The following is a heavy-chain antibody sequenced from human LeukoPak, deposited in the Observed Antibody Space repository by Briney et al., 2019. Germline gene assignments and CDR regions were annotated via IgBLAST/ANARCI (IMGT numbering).Heavy chain of an antibody. D-gene: IGHD3-9*01. Sequence: GGSLRLSCAASGFTFSSYWMSWVRQAPGKGLEWVANIKQDGSEKYYVDSVKGRFTISRDNAKNSLYLQMNSLRAEDTAVYYCARNLRYFDWLSRYFDYWGQGTLVTVSS. CDR1: GFTFSSYW. V-gene: IGHV3-7*01. CDR3: ARNLRYFDWLSRYFDY. CDR2: IKQDGSEK. J-gene: IGHJ4*02.